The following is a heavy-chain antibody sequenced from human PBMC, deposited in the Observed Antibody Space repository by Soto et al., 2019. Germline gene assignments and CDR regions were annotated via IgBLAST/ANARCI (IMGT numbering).Heavy chain of an antibody. CDR3: ARGGGEYDY. V-gene: IGHV4-30-4*08. J-gene: IGHJ4*02. CDR2: IYYTGST. D-gene: IGHD2-21*01. Sequence: NPSETLSLTCTVSGESISRGDHYWSWIRQPPGKVLEWIGYIYYTGSTYYNPSLNSRLSISVDTSKDQFSLNLTSVSVADTAVYYCARGGGEYDYCGQRPLVTVSS. CDR1: GESISRGDHY.